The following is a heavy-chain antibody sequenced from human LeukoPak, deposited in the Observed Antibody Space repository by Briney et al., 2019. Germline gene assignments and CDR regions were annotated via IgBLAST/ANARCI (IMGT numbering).Heavy chain of an antibody. V-gene: IGHV3-49*03. CDR2: IRSKAYGGTT. CDR1: GFTFGDYA. CDR3: TRAGGAAANWFDP. J-gene: IGHJ5*02. D-gene: IGHD6-13*01. Sequence: GGSLRLSCTASGFTFGDYAMSWSRQAPGKGLEWVGFIRSKAYGGTTEYAASVKGRFTISRDDSKSIAYLQMNSLKTEDTAVYYCTRAGGAAANWFDPWGQGTLVTVSS.